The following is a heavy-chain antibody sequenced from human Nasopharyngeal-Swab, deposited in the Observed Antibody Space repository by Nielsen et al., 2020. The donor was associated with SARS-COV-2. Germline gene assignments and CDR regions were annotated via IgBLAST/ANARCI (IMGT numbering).Heavy chain of an antibody. D-gene: IGHD5-18*01. Sequence: ASVKVSCKASGYTLTNYGVTWVRQAPGQGLEWMGWISGYNGNTKFAQKLQGRATMTTDTATSTAYMELRSLRSDDTAVYYCARDPLQYSYGPIDYWGQGTLVTVSS. V-gene: IGHV1-18*01. J-gene: IGHJ4*02. CDR2: ISGYNGNT. CDR3: ARDPLQYSYGPIDY. CDR1: GYTLTNYG.